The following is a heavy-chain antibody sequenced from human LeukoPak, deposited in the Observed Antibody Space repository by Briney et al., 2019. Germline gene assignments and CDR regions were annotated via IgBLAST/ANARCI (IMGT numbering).Heavy chain of an antibody. CDR3: ARHQRGSLPGFDY. J-gene: IGHJ4*02. V-gene: IGHV4-4*02. CDR2: IYHSGST. D-gene: IGHD1-26*01. CDR1: GGSISSSNW. Sequence: PSETLSLTCAVSGGSISSSNWWSWVRQPPGKGLEWIGEIYHSGSTNYNPSLKSRVTISVDTSKNQFSLKLSSVTAADTAVYYCARHQRGSLPGFDYWGQGTLVTVSS.